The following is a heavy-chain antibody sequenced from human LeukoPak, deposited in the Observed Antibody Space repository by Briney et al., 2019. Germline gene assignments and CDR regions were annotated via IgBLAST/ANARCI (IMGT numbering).Heavy chain of an antibody. V-gene: IGHV3-11*04. CDR1: GFTLSQYY. J-gene: IGHJ3*01. CDR2: ISSSGETK. Sequence: GGSLRLSCEGSGFTLSQYYTSWIRQAPGKGLQLLSYISSSGETKYYADSLKGRFTISRDNAKNSVYLQMNTLTAEDTAVYYCAKDYPGSSFAFDLWGQGTMVTVSS. CDR3: AKDYPGSSFAFDL. D-gene: IGHD6-19*01.